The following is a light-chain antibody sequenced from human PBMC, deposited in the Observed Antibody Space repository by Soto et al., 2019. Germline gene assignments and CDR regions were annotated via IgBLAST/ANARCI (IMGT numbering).Light chain of an antibody. CDR1: QSVGNN. V-gene: IGKV3-15*01. CDR2: GAS. Sequence: EIVMPQSPATLSVSPGERATLSCRASQSVGNNLAWYRQKSGQAPRLLIYGASTRATGIPARFSGSGSGTDFILTINRLEPEDFAVYYCQQYGSLPITFGQGTRLEIK. CDR3: QQYGSLPIT. J-gene: IGKJ5*01.